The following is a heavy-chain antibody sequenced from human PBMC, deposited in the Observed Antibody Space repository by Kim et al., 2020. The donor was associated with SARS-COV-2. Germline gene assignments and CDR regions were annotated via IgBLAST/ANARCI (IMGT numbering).Heavy chain of an antibody. CDR1: GGSISSGGYY. CDR2: IYYSGST. D-gene: IGHD3-10*01. Sequence: SETLSLTCTVSGGSISSGGYYWSWIRQHPGKGLEWIGYIYYSGSTYYNPSLKSRVTISVDTSKNQFSLKLSSVTAADTAVYYCARWYGSGRGYYYYGMDVWGQGTTVTVSS. CDR3: ARWYGSGRGYYYYGMDV. V-gene: IGHV4-31*03. J-gene: IGHJ6*02.